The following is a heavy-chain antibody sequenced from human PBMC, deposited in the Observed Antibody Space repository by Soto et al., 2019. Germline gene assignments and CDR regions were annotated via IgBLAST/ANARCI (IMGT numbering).Heavy chain of an antibody. CDR1: GDSFSRYS. CDR3: ARVAWAKYYYHF. CDR2: IIPIPDIA. J-gene: IGHJ4*02. V-gene: IGHV1-69*02. D-gene: IGHD1-26*01. Sequence: QVQLVQSGAEVKKPGSSVKVSCKASGDSFSRYSISWVRQAPGQGLEWMGRIIPIPDIAEYAQKFQGRVTITVDKSTSTAYMALSGLRSEDTAVYYCARVAWAKYYYHFWGQGTPVTVSS.